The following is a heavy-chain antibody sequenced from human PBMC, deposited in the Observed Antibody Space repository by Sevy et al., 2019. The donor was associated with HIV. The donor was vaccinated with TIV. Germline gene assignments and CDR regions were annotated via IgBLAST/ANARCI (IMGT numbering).Heavy chain of an antibody. V-gene: IGHV3-7*01. D-gene: IGHD3-16*01. J-gene: IGHJ6*02. CDR3: ARGRRNWGLGGLDV. CDR2: IKEDGNER. Sequence: GGSLRLSCAASGFTFSDSWMTWVRQAPGKGLEWVANIKEDGNERYYVDSVKGRFTLSRDNAKMSVYLELTSLRVDDSAIYYCARGRRNWGLGGLDVWGQGTTVTVSS. CDR1: GFTFSDSW.